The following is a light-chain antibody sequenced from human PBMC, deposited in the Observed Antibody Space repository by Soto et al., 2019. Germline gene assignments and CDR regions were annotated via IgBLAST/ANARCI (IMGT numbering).Light chain of an antibody. V-gene: IGKV1-6*01. J-gene: IGKJ1*01. Sequence: AIQGTQSPSSLSASVGDRVTITCRTSEDVRHDLAWFQQRPGKAPNLLIYSATRLQSGVPSRFSGSGSGTDFTLIISSLQPEDFATYYCLQANNYPWTFGLGTKVDI. CDR3: LQANNYPWT. CDR1: EDVRHD. CDR2: SAT.